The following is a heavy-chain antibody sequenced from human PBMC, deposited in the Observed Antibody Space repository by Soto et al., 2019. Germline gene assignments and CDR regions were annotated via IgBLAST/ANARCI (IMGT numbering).Heavy chain of an antibody. CDR3: AKSAAAGNIYYYYGMDV. CDR1: GFTFSSYG. J-gene: IGHJ6*02. CDR2: ISYDGSNK. V-gene: IGHV3-30*18. Sequence: VQLVESGGGVVQPGRSLRLSCAASGFTFSSYGMHWVRQAPGKGLEWVAVISYDGSNKYYADSVKGRFTISRDNSKNTLYLQMNSLRAEDTAVYYCAKSAAAGNIYYYYGMDVWGQGTTVTVSS. D-gene: IGHD6-13*01.